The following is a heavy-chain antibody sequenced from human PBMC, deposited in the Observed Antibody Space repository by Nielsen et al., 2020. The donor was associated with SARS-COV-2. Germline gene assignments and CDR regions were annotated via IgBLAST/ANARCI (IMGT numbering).Heavy chain of an antibody. D-gene: IGHD2-2*01. CDR3: ARGGSCSSTSCYWGAWFDP. Sequence: SLKISCAASGFTFDDYAMHWVRQAPGKGLEWVSGISWNSGSIGYADSVKGRFTISRDNAKNPLYLQMNSLRAEDTALYHCARGGSCSSTSCYWGAWFDPWGQGTLVTVSS. CDR1: GFTFDDYA. CDR2: ISWNSGSI. V-gene: IGHV3-9*01. J-gene: IGHJ5*02.